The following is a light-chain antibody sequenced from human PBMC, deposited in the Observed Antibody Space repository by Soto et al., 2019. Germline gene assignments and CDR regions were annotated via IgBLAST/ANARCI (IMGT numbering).Light chain of an antibody. V-gene: IGLV4-69*01. Sequence: QSALTQSPSASASLGASVKLTCTLSSGHRTYAIAWHQQQPEKGPRYLMNLYSDGSHKKGDGVPDRFSGSSSGAERYLTISSLQSEDEADYYCQTWGTGLQVFGGGTKLTVL. CDR3: QTWGTGLQV. CDR1: SGHRTYA. CDR2: LYSDGSH. J-gene: IGLJ2*01.